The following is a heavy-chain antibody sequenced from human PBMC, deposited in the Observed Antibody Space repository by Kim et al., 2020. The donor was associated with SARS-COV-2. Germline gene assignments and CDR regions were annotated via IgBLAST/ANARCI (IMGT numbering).Heavy chain of an antibody. CDR1: GFTFSSYS. J-gene: IGHJ4*02. V-gene: IGHV3-21*01. CDR2: ISSSSSYI. CDR3: ARGLQLWLLEYYFDY. D-gene: IGHD5-18*01. Sequence: GGSLRLSCAASGFTFSSYSMNWVRQAPGKGLEWVSSISSSSSYIYYADSVKGRFTISRDNAKNSLYLQMNSLRAEDTAVYYCARGLQLWLLEYYFDYWGQGTLVTVSS.